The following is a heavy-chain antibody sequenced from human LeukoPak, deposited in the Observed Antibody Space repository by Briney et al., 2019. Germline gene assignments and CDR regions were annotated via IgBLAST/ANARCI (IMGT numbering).Heavy chain of an antibody. CDR2: IYYSGST. D-gene: IGHD4-23*01. V-gene: IGHV4-39*01. CDR3: ARLAGYGGNRGYYYYYYMDV. CDR1: GGSISSSSYY. Sequence: SETLPLTCTVTGGSISSSSYYWGWIRQPPGKGLEWIGSIYYSGSTYYNPSLKSRVTISVDTSKNQFSLKLSSVTAADTAVYYCARLAGYGGNRGYYYYYYMDVWGKGTTVTVSS. J-gene: IGHJ6*03.